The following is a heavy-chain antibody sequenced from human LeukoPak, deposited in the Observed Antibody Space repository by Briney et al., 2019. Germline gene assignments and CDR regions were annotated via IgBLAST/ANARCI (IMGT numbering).Heavy chain of an antibody. Sequence: GRSLRLSCAASGFTFSNYGMHWVRQAPGKGLEWVAVIWYDGSNKYYADSVKGRFTISRDNSKNTLYLQMNSLRAEDTAVYYCARCKSYYYDNSEIPRDAFDIWGQGTMVTVSS. J-gene: IGHJ3*02. CDR1: GFTFSNYG. CDR3: ARCKSYYYDNSEIPRDAFDI. V-gene: IGHV3-30*19. D-gene: IGHD3-22*01. CDR2: IWYDGSNK.